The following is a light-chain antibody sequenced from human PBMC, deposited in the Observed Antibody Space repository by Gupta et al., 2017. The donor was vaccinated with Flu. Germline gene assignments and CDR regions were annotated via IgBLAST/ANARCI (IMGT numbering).Light chain of an antibody. J-gene: IGKJ2*01. Sequence: PSTLSASVGDRVTITCRTSQSISIWLAWYQQKPGKAPKLLISRASSLESGIPSSFSGSGSGTEFTLTISSLQPDDFATYYCQQYNYYPYTFGQGTMLESK. CDR3: QQYNYYPYT. CDR2: RAS. V-gene: IGKV1-5*03. CDR1: QSISIW.